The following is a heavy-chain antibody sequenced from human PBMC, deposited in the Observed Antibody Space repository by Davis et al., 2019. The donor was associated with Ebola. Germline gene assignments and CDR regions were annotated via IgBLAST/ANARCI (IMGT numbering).Heavy chain of an antibody. D-gene: IGHD1-26*01. CDR2: INHSGST. CDR3: ARSLGSYYAFMDY. CDR1: GGSISSYY. J-gene: IGHJ4*02. V-gene: IGHV4-34*01. Sequence: MPGGSLRLSCTVSGGSISSYYWSWIRQPPGKGLEWIGEINHSGSTNYNPSLKSRVTISVDTSKNQFPLKLSSVTAADTAVYYCARSLGSYYAFMDYWGQGTLVTVSS.